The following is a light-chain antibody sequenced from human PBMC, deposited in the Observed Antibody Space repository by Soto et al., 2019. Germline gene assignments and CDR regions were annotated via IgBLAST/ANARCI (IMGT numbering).Light chain of an antibody. J-gene: IGKJ4*01. CDR2: GSS. CDR1: QSVSSN. V-gene: IGKV3-15*01. Sequence: EIVMTQSPATLSVSPGERATLSCRASQSVSSNFAWYQQKPGQAPRLLIYGSSTRATGIPARFSGSGSGTEFTLTISSLQSEDFAVYYCQQYNNWPPLTFDGGTKVEIK. CDR3: QQYNNWPPLT.